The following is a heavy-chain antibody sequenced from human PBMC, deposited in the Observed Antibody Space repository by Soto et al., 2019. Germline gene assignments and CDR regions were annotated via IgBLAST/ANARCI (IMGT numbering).Heavy chain of an antibody. CDR1: GDSVSSDITS. V-gene: IGHV6-1*01. Sequence: QGQLQQSGPGLVKPSQTLSLTCAISGDSVSSDITSWNWIRQSPSRGLEWLGRTYYRSKWFHDYAASVKSRITINPDPSKNPFSLELNSMPPEDTAVYYCARGNALDVWGQGTVVTVSS. D-gene: IGHD3-10*01. J-gene: IGHJ3*01. CDR2: TYYRSKWFH. CDR3: ARGNALDV.